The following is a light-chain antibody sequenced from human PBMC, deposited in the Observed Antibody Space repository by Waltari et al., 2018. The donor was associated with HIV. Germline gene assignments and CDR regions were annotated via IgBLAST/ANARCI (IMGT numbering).Light chain of an antibody. J-gene: IGKJ2*01. CDR3: QQYGSSVT. Sequence: TQSPSTLSLSPGERATLSCRASQSVSSRYLAWYQQKPGQAPRLLIYGASSRATGIPDRFSGSGSGIDFTLTISRLEPEDFAVYYCQQYGSSVTFGQGTKLEIK. CDR1: QSVSSRY. V-gene: IGKV3-20*01. CDR2: GAS.